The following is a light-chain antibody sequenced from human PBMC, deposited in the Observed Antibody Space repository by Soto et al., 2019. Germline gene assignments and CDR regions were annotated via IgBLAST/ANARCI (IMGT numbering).Light chain of an antibody. CDR3: QQRTKWLT. CDR1: QNVSTY. J-gene: IGKJ3*01. V-gene: IGKV3-11*01. Sequence: EIVLTQSPATLSLSPGERATLSCRASQNVSTYLAWYQQKPGQAPRLLIYDASNRATGIPARFSGSGSGTDFTLTISSLEPEDFAVYYFQQRTKWLTFGPGTKVDIK. CDR2: DAS.